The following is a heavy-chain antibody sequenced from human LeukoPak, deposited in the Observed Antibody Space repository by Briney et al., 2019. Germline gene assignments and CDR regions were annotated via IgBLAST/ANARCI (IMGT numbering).Heavy chain of an antibody. J-gene: IGHJ5*02. D-gene: IGHD6-25*01. CDR1: GYIFTNNW. Sequence: GESLKISCKGSGYIFTNNWIGWVRQMPGKGLEWMGIIYPGDSDTRYSPSFEGQVTISVDKSISTAYLQWSSLKASDTAMYYCARRTDSGWKWFDPWGQGTLVTVSS. CDR2: IYPGDSDT. V-gene: IGHV5-51*01. CDR3: ARRTDSGWKWFDP.